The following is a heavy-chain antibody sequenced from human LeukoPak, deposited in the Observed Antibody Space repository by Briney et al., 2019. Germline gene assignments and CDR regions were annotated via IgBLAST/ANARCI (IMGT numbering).Heavy chain of an antibody. CDR3: ARSVLRYYGSGKNWFDP. D-gene: IGHD3-10*01. V-gene: IGHV4-34*01. CDR2: INHSGST. J-gene: IGHJ5*02. CDR1: GGSFSGYY. Sequence: SETLSLTCAVYGGSFSGYYWSWIRQPPGKGLEWIGEINHSGSTNYNPPLKSRVTISVDTSKNQFSLKLSSVTAADTAVYYCARSVLRYYGSGKNWFDPWGQGTLVTVSS.